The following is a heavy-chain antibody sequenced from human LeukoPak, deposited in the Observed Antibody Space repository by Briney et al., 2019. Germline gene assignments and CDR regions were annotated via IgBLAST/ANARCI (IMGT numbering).Heavy chain of an antibody. D-gene: IGHD5-18*01. J-gene: IGHJ4*02. Sequence: GGSLRLSCTASGFTFGDYAMSWFRQAPGKGLEWVGFIRSKAYGGTTGYAASVKGRFTISRDDSKSIAYLQMNSLKTEDTAVYYCARVGELWLYYFVYWGQGTLVTVSS. V-gene: IGHV3-49*03. CDR3: ARVGELWLYYFVY. CDR1: GFTFGDYA. CDR2: IRSKAYGGTT.